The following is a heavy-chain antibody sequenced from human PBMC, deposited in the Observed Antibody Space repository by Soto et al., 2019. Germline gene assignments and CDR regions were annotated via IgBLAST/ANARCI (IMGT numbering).Heavy chain of an antibody. V-gene: IGHV4-59*01. CDR1: GGSISSYY. CDR2: IYYSGST. D-gene: IGHD1-7*01. Sequence: SETLSRTGTVFGGSISSYYWSWIRQPPGKGLEWIGYIYYSGSTNYNPSLKSRVTISVDTSKNQFSLNLSSVTAADTAVYYCARECLAGTMGLYFYYGMDVWGKGTTVTVSS. J-gene: IGHJ6*01. CDR3: ARECLAGTMGLYFYYGMDV.